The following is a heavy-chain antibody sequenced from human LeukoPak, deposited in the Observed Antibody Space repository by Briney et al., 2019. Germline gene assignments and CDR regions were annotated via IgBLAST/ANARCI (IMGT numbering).Heavy chain of an antibody. Sequence: GRSLRLSCAASGFTFSSYWMHWVRQAPGKGLVWVSRINSDGSSTSYADSAKGRFTISRDNAKNTLYLQMNSLRAEDTAVYYCARMTKVDTAMPGYYYYMDVWGKGTTVTVSS. CDR3: ARMTKVDTAMPGYYYYMDV. J-gene: IGHJ6*03. CDR2: INSDGSST. CDR1: GFTFSSYW. V-gene: IGHV3-74*01. D-gene: IGHD5-18*01.